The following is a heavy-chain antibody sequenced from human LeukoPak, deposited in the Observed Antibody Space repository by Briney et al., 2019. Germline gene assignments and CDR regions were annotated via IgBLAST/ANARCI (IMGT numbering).Heavy chain of an antibody. CDR3: ARSYYYYGMDV. CDR2: IYYSGST. CDR1: VASISSSSYY. J-gene: IGHJ6*02. V-gene: IGHV4-39*01. Sequence: PSETLSLTCTVSVASISSSSYYWGWIRQPPGKGLEWIGSIYYSGSTYYNPSLKSRVTIPVDTSKNQFSLKLSSVTAADTAVYYCARSYYYYGMDVWGQGTTVTVSS.